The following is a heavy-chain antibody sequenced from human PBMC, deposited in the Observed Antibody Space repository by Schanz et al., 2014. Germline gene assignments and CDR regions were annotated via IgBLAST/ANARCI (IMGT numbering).Heavy chain of an antibody. CDR3: ASGVHVSSLQKGLQF. D-gene: IGHD3-10*01. CDR1: GFAFSSYS. V-gene: IGHV3-48*01. Sequence: EQLVESGGGLIQPGGSLRLSCAASGFAFSSYSMNWVRQVPGKGLEWLSYIATSSSTRHYADSVKGRVTISRDNAKNSVSLQMRRLRVEDTAVYYCASGVHVSSLQKGLQFWGRGTLVIVSS. CDR2: IATSSSTR. J-gene: IGHJ1*01.